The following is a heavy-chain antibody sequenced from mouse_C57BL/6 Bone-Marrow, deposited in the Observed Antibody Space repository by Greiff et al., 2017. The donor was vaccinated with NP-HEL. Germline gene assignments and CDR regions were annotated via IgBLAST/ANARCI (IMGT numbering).Heavy chain of an antibody. CDR2: IDPSDSYT. V-gene: IGHV1-69*01. CDR1: GYTFTSYW. J-gene: IGHJ1*03. CDR3: ARDSSGYEYFDV. D-gene: IGHD3-2*02. Sequence: QVQLQQSGAELVMPGASVKLSCKASGYTFTSYWMHWVKQRPGQGLEWIGEIDPSDSYTNYNQKFKGKSTLTVDKSSSTAYMQLSSLTSEDSAVYYCARDSSGYEYFDVWGTGTTVTVSS.